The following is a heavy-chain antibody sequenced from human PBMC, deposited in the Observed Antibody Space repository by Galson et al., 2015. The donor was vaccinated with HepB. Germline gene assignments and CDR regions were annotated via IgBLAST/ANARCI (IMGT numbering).Heavy chain of an antibody. Sequence: SVKVSCKASGYTFTNYGINWVRQAPGQGLEWMGWISGYNGNTNSAQKLQGRVTMTTDTSTSTAYMELRSLRSDDTAVYFCAFSRGCYNWGYWGQGTLVTVSS. CDR3: AFSRGCYNWGY. CDR2: ISGYNGNT. V-gene: IGHV1-18*04. CDR1: GYTFTNYG. D-gene: IGHD5-24*01. J-gene: IGHJ4*02.